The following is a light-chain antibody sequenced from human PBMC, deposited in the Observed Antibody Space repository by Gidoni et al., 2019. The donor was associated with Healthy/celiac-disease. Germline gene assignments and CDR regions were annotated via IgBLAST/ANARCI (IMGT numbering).Light chain of an antibody. CDR1: QSVLYSSNNKNY. Sequence: DIVMTQSPASLAVSLGERATINCKSSQSVLYSSNNKNYLAWYQQKPGQPPKLLIYWAATRESGVPDRFSGSGSGTDFTLTISSLQDEDVAVYYCQQYYSTPWTFXQXTKVEIK. J-gene: IGKJ1*01. CDR3: QQYYSTPWT. V-gene: IGKV4-1*01. CDR2: WAA.